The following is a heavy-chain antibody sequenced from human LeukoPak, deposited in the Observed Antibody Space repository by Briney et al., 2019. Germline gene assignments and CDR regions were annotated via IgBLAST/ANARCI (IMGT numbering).Heavy chain of an antibody. CDR3: ARVSDILTGYYTLYFDY. Sequence: ASVKVSCKASGYTFTSYAMHWVRQAPGQRLEWMGWINAGNGNTKYSQKFQGRVTITRDTSASTAYMELSSLRSEDTAVYYCARVSDILTGYYTLYFDYWGQGTLVTVSS. V-gene: IGHV1-3*01. D-gene: IGHD3-9*01. CDR1: GYTFTSYA. J-gene: IGHJ4*02. CDR2: INAGNGNT.